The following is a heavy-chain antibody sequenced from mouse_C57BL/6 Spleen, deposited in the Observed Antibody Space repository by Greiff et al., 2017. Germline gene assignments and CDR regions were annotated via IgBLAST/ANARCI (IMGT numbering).Heavy chain of an antibody. Sequence: QVQLQQSGPGLVAPSQSLSITCTVSGFSLTSYGVHWVRQPPGKGLEWLVVIWSDGSTTYNSALKSRLSISKDNSKSQVFLKMNSPQTDDTAMYYCARHPLRRGDYYAMDYWGQGTSVTVSS. D-gene: IGHD2-12*01. CDR2: IWSDGST. CDR1: GFSLTSYG. CDR3: ARHPLRRGDYYAMDY. V-gene: IGHV2-6-1*01. J-gene: IGHJ4*01.